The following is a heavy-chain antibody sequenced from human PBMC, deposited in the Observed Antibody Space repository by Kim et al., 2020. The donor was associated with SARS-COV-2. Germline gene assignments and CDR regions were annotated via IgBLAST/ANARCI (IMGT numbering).Heavy chain of an antibody. J-gene: IGHJ4*02. Sequence: DSVKGRFTISRDNSKNTLYLQMNSLRAEDTAVYYCAIGPRGYSYGDPFDYWGQGTLVTVSS. CDR3: AIGPRGYSYGDPFDY. V-gene: IGHV3-30*07. D-gene: IGHD5-18*01.